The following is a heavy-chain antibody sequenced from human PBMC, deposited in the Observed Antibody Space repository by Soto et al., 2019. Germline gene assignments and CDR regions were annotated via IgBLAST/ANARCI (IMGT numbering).Heavy chain of an antibody. D-gene: IGHD3-22*01. J-gene: IGHJ5*02. V-gene: IGHV1-18*01. CDR1: GYSFIGYG. CDR3: ARGRRPVIRGRYDTSGYSES. CDR2: ISVYNGKT. Sequence: ASVKVSCKASGYSFIGYGLSWVRQAPGQGREWMGWISVYNGKTNYAQKFQDRVTMTPDTSTSTAYMELRSLRSDDTAVYYCARGRRPVIRGRYDTSGYSESWGQGTLVTVSS.